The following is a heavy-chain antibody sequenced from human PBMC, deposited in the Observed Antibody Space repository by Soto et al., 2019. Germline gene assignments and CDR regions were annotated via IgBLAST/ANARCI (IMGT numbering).Heavy chain of an antibody. CDR2: ISSSSSYI. Sequence: GGSLRLSCAASGFTFSSYSMNWVRQAPGKGLEWVSSISSSSSYIYYADSVKGRFTISRDNAKNSLYLQMNSLRAEDTAVYYCARDPSIVVVPAARPDYWGQGTLVTVS. V-gene: IGHV3-21*01. D-gene: IGHD2-2*01. CDR1: GFTFSSYS. J-gene: IGHJ4*02. CDR3: ARDPSIVVVPAARPDY.